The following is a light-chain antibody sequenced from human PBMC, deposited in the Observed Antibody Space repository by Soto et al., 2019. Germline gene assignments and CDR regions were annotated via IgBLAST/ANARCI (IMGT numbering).Light chain of an antibody. CDR3: CSYAPHRL. Sequence: QSALTQPASVSGSPGQSITISCTGTSSDVGSYDLVSWYQQHPDKAPKLLLFEVSKRPSGVSIRFSGSKSGNTASPTISGIQPEDEADYYCCSYAPHRLFGGGTKLTVL. CDR1: SSDVGSYDL. V-gene: IGLV2-23*02. CDR2: EVS. J-gene: IGLJ2*01.